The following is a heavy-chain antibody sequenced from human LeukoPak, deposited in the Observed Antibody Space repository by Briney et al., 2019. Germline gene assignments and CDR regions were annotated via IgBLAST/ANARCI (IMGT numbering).Heavy chain of an antibody. CDR3: AKEEGWGVNVFDY. D-gene: IGHD3-10*01. J-gene: IGHJ4*02. CDR1: GLIFSNYG. CDR2: IGNTGAAK. V-gene: IGHV3-30*19. Sequence: GRSLRLSCAASGLIFSNYGMHWVRQAPGKGLEWVAVIGNTGAAKYYADSVRGRFSISRDNSDNTVHLQMNSLSAEDTAVYYCAKEEGWGVNVFDYWGQGTLVTVSS.